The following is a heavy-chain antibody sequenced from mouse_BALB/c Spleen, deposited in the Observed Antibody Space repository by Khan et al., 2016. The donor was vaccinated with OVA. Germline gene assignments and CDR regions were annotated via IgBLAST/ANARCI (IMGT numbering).Heavy chain of an antibody. V-gene: IGHV1-87*01. CDR1: GYTFTSYW. J-gene: IGHJ2*01. CDR2: IYHGDGDT. Sequence: QVQLQQSGAELARPGTSVKLSCKASGYTFTSYWMQWVKQRPGQGLEWIGSIYHGDGDTRYTQKFKGKATLTADKSSSTAYMQLSSLASEDSAVYYGARGGITTGYFDYWGQGTTLTVSS. D-gene: IGHD2-4*01. CDR3: ARGGITTGYFDY.